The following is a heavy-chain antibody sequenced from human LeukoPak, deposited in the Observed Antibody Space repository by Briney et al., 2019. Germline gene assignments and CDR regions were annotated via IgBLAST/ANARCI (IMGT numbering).Heavy chain of an antibody. J-gene: IGHJ6*03. CDR1: GGSFSGYY. D-gene: IGHD6-13*01. V-gene: IGHV4-34*01. CDR3: ARVRSSSWYGNYYYMDV. CDR2: INHSGST. Sequence: SETLSLTCAVYGGSFSGYYWSWIRQPPGKGLEGIGEINHSGSTYYNPSLKSRVTISVDTSKNQFSLKLSSVTAADTAVYYCARVRSSSWYGNYYYMDVWGKGTTVTISS.